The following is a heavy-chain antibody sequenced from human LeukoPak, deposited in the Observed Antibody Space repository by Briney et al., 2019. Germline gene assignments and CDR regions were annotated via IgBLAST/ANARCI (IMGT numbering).Heavy chain of an antibody. Sequence: GGSLRLSCAASGFTFSDYYMSWIRQAPGKGLEWVSYISSSGSTIYYADSVKGRFTISRDNAKNSLYLQMNSLRAEDTAVYYCARDLYYYDSSGYLDAFDIWGQGTMVTVSS. CDR3: ARDLYYYDSSGYLDAFDI. CDR2: ISSSGSTI. J-gene: IGHJ3*02. CDR1: GFTFSDYY. V-gene: IGHV3-11*01. D-gene: IGHD3-22*01.